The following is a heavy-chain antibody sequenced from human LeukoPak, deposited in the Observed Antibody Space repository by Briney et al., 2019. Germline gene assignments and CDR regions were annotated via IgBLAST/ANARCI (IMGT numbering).Heavy chain of an antibody. Sequence: GGSLRLSCAASGFIFGTYGMHWVCQAPGKGLEWVAVIWYDGSTKYYVDSVKGRFTISRDNSKNTLYLQMNSLRVEDTAVYYCARASGSYDYWGQGTLVTVSS. V-gene: IGHV3-33*01. D-gene: IGHD1-26*01. CDR2: IWYDGSTK. J-gene: IGHJ4*02. CDR1: GFIFGTYG. CDR3: ARASGSYDY.